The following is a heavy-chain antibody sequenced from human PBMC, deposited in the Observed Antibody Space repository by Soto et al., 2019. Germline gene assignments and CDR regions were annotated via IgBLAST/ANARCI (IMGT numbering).Heavy chain of an antibody. CDR1: GYTFTDYG. CDR2: ITAFNGNT. CDR3: ARISQRDFWSGYYYFFDY. Sequence: QVHLVQSGAEVEKPGASVKVSCKASGYTFTDYGISWVRQAPGQGLQWMGWITAFNGNTKYAQQFQGRVTMTTDTSTSTADMEMRRLESDDTAVYYCARISQRDFWSGYYYFFDYWGQGTLVTVSS. D-gene: IGHD3-3*01. V-gene: IGHV1-18*01. J-gene: IGHJ4*02.